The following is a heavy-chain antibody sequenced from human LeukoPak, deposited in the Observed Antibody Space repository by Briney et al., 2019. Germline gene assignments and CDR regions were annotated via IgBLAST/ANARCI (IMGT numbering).Heavy chain of an antibody. D-gene: IGHD5-24*01. CDR3: AKGWLQFLSYFDY. Sequence: GRSLRLPCAASGFTFDDYAMHWVRQAPGKGLEWVSGISWNSGSIGYADSVKGRFTISRDNSKNTLYLQMNSLRAEDTAVYYCAKGWLQFLSYFDYWGQGTLVTVSS. CDR1: GFTFDDYA. V-gene: IGHV3-9*01. CDR2: ISWNSGSI. J-gene: IGHJ4*02.